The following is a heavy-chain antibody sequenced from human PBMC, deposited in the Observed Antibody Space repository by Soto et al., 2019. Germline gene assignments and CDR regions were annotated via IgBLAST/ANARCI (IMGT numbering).Heavy chain of an antibody. CDR1: GGSISSYY. CDR2: IFYSGST. J-gene: IGHJ4*02. Sequence: PSETLSLTCTVSGGSISSYYWSWIRQPPGKGLEWIGHIFYSGSTNYNPALKSRVTISVDTSKSQFSLKLSSVTAADTAVYYCAKDPLSGYFDYWGQGTRVTVAS. V-gene: IGHV4-59*01. CDR3: AKDPLSGYFDY. D-gene: IGHD1-26*01.